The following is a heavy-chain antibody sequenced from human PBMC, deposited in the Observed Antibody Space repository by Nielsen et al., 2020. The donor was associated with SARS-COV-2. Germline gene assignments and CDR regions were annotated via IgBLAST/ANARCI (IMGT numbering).Heavy chain of an antibody. CDR3: ASRFSTMVRGVSNWFDP. CDR1: GFTFSNAW. CDR2: IKSKTDGGTT. J-gene: IGHJ5*02. D-gene: IGHD3-10*01. V-gene: IGHV3-15*01. Sequence: GESLKISCAASGFTFSNAWMSWVRQAPGKGLEWVGRIKSKTDGGTTDYAAPVKGRFTISRDDSKNTLYLQMNSLRAEDTAVYYCASRFSTMVRGVSNWFDPWGQGTLVTVPS.